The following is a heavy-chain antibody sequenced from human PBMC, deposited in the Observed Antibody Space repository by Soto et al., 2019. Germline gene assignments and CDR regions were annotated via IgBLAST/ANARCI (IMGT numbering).Heavy chain of an antibody. Sequence: GGSLRLSCAASGFTFSSYSMNWVRQAPGKGLEWVSYISSSSSTIYYADSVKGRFTISRDNAKNSLYLQMNSLRAEDTAVYYCARGPASSSYLRWFDPWGQGTLVTVSS. CDR3: ARGPASSSYLRWFDP. CDR1: GFTFSSYS. CDR2: ISSSSSTI. V-gene: IGHV3-48*01. J-gene: IGHJ5*02.